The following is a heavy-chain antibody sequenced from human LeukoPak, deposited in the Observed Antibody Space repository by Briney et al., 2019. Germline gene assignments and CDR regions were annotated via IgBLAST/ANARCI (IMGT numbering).Heavy chain of an antibody. CDR3: ANHRDGYNSGDY. CDR1: GFTFSSYA. J-gene: IGHJ4*02. Sequence: GRSLRLSCAASGFTFSSYAMHWVRQAPGKGLEWVAVISYDGSNKYYADSVKGRFTISRDNSKNTLYLQMNSLRAEDTAVYYCANHRDGYNSGDYWGQGTLVTVSS. CDR2: ISYDGSNK. V-gene: IGHV3-30*04. D-gene: IGHD5-24*01.